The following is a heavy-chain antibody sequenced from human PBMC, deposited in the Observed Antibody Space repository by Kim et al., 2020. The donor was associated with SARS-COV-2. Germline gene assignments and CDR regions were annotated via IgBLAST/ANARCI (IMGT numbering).Heavy chain of an antibody. J-gene: IGHJ6*01. CDR2: FYYSGST. D-gene: IGHD6-19*01. CDR1: GGSISSGDYY. Sequence: SETLSLTCTVSGGSISSGDYYWSWIRQPPGKGREWIGYFYYSGSTYYNPSLNSRVSISVDTSKNQLSLNLISVAAAATDVYYCGRVCQAVACLYYYYYG. V-gene: IGHV4-30-4*01. CDR3: GRVCQAVACLYYYYYG.